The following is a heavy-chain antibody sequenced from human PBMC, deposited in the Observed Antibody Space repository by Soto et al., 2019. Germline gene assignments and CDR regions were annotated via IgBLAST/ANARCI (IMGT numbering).Heavy chain of an antibody. CDR1: GFTFSSYD. CDR3: AKNTVTNTYPDYYYYGMDV. D-gene: IGHD4-17*01. V-gene: IGHV3-30*18. Sequence: QVQLVESGGGVVQPGRSLRLSCAASGFTFSSYDMHWVRQAPGKGLEWVAVISYDGSNKYYADSVKGRFTISRDNSKNTLYLQMNSLRAEDTAVYYCAKNTVTNTYPDYYYYGMDVWGQGTTVTVSS. J-gene: IGHJ6*02. CDR2: ISYDGSNK.